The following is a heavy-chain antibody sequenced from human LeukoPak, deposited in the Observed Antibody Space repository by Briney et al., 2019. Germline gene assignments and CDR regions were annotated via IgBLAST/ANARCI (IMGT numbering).Heavy chain of an antibody. D-gene: IGHD6-6*01. J-gene: IGHJ4*02. V-gene: IGHV1-69*05. CDR1: GGTFSSYA. Sequence: AASVKVSCKASGGTFSSYAISWVRQAPGQGLEWMGRIIPIFGTANYAQKFQGRVTITTDESTSTAYMELSSLRSEDTAVYYCARDAGYSSSSPFDYWGQGTLVTVSS. CDR3: ARDAGYSSSSPFDY. CDR2: IIPIFGTA.